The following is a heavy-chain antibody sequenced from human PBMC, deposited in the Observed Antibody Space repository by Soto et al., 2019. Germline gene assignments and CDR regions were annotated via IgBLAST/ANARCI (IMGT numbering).Heavy chain of an antibody. D-gene: IGHD6-19*01. J-gene: IGHJ3*02. CDR1: GYTLTELS. CDR2: FDPEDGET. V-gene: IGHV1-24*01. Sequence: ASVKVSCKVSGYTLTELSMHWVRQAPGKGLEWMGGFDPEDGETIYAQKFQGRVTMTEDTSTDTAYMELSSLRSEDTAVYYCATARPTCIAVARCDAFDIWGQETMVTVSS. CDR3: ATARPTCIAVARCDAFDI.